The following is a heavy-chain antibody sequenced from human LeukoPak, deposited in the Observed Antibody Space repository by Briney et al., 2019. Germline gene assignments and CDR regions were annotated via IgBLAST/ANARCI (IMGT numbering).Heavy chain of an antibody. V-gene: IGHV3-21*01. CDR3: AKDGPDIVVVPAAMPDYFDY. J-gene: IGHJ4*02. CDR2: ISSSSSYI. CDR1: GFTFSSYS. D-gene: IGHD2-2*01. Sequence: GGSLRLSCAASGFTFSSYSMNWVRQAPGKGLEWVSSISSSSSYIYYADSVKGRFTISRDNSKNTLYLQMNSLRAEDTAVYYCAKDGPDIVVVPAAMPDYFDYWGQGTLVTVSS.